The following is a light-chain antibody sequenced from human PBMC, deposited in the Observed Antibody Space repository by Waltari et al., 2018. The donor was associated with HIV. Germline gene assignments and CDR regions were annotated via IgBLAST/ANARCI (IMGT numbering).Light chain of an antibody. V-gene: IGLV3-21*02. J-gene: IGLJ2*01. CDR1: TAGSKS. Sequence: SVLPQPPSVSLAPGQTARIPRRGNTAGSKSVHWYQQKPGQAPVLVVYDDSARPSGIPGRFSGSNSGNTATLTNSRVEAGDEADYYCQVWDSSSDHHVVFGGGTKLTVL. CDR2: DDS. CDR3: QVWDSSSDHHVV.